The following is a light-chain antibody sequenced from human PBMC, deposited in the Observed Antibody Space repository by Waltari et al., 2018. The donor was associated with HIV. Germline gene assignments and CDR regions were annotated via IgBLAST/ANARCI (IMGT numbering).Light chain of an antibody. V-gene: IGKV1-5*03. CDR3: QQYIDYPYT. Sequence: DIQMTQSPSTLSASVGDSVTITCRASQSISSWLAWYQQKPGKAPNLLIYKASSLESGVPSRFSGSGSGTEFTLTISSLQPDDFATYYCQQYIDYPYTFGQGTKLEIK. J-gene: IGKJ2*01. CDR2: KAS. CDR1: QSISSW.